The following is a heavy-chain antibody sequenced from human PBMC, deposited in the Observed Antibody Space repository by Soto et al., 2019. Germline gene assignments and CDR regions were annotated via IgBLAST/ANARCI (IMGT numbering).Heavy chain of an antibody. D-gene: IGHD2-8*01. V-gene: IGHV1-2*02. CDR2: INPDSGVT. J-gene: IGHJ6*02. CDR3: ARDRGVRDV. CDR1: GYTFTSYY. Sequence: QVQLVQSGAEVKKPGASVKVSCKASGYTFTSYYMHWVRQAPGQGLEWMGWINPDSGVTYYPHKFQDRVTMTRDTSISTAYMELSRLISDDTALYYCARDRGVRDVWGQGTTVIVSS.